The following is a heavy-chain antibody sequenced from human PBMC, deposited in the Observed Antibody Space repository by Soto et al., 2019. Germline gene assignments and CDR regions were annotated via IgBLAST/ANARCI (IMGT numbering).Heavy chain of an antibody. D-gene: IGHD3-22*01. CDR3: AKDTYYPDSTGYYVFDY. V-gene: IGHV3-30*18. J-gene: IGHJ4*02. Sequence: SLRLSCAASGSTFRSYGMHWVRQAPGKGLEWVAAISYDGSNKNYVDSVKGRFTISRDNSENTLYLQMNSLRAEDAAVYYCAKDTYYPDSTGYYVFDYWGQG. CDR1: GSTFRSYG. CDR2: ISYDGSNK.